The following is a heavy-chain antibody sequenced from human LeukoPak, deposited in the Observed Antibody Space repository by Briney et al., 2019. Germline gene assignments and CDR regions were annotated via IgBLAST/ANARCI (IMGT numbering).Heavy chain of an antibody. J-gene: IGHJ5*02. CDR1: GYTFTSYD. V-gene: IGHV1-8*01. CDR3: ARAPMVRGVITTRYNWFDP. D-gene: IGHD3-10*01. Sequence: ASVKVSCKASGYTFTSYDINWVRQATGQGLEWMGWMNPNSGNTGYAQKFQGRVTMTRSTSISTAYMELSSLRSEDTAVYYCARAPMVRGVITTRYNWFDPWGQGTLVTVSS. CDR2: MNPNSGNT.